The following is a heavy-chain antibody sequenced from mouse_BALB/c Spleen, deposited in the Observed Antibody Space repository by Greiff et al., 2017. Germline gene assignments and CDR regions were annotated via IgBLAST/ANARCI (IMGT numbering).Heavy chain of an antibody. D-gene: IGHD2-4*01. CDR2: INPSTGYT. J-gene: IGHJ2*01. V-gene: IGHV1-7*01. CDR1: GYTFTSYW. Sequence: QVQLKESGAELAKPGASVKMSCKASGYTFTSYWMHWVKQRPGQGLEWIGYINPSTGYTEYNQKFKDKATLTADKSSSTAYMQLSSLTSEDSAVYYCARSEGLRGFDYWGQGTTLTVSS. CDR3: ARSEGLRGFDY.